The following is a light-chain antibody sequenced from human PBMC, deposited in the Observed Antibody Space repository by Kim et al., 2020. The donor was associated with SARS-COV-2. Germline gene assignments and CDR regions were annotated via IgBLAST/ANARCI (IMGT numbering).Light chain of an antibody. J-gene: IGKJ1*01. CDR2: AAS. CDR1: QGISTN. V-gene: IGKV1-9*01. Sequence: ASVGERVTITCRASQGISTNFAWYQQKPGKAPKVLIYAASTLQSGVPSRFSGSGSGTEFTLTISSLQPEDFATYYCQQLNTNPWTFGQGTKVDIK. CDR3: QQLNTNPWT.